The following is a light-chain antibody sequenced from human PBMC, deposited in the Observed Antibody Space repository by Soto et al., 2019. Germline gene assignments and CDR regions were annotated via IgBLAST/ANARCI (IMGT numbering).Light chain of an antibody. Sequence: EVVLTQSPGTLSLSPGEGATLSCRASQSVSNRYFAWYQQKPGQAPRLLIYRVSSRATGIPDRFSGSGSGTEFNLTISRLEPEDFAVYYCQQYGNVPLTFGGGTKVEIK. CDR1: QSVSNRY. V-gene: IGKV3-20*01. J-gene: IGKJ4*01. CDR3: QQYGNVPLT. CDR2: RVS.